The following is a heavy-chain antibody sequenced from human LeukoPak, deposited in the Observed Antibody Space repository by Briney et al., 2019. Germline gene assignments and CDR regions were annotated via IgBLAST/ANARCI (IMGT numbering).Heavy chain of an antibody. CDR1: GFNFRSYG. Sequence: GGSLRLSCAASGFNFRSYGMHCVRHTPGKGLEWVAFIQYDGSTKVYADSVKGRVTISRDNSKNPVHLQMNSLKAEDTAVYYCAKVPRMAYYYYMDVWGKGTTVTVSS. V-gene: IGHV3-30*02. CDR2: IQYDGSTK. D-gene: IGHD2-8*01. CDR3: AKVPRMAYYYYMDV. J-gene: IGHJ6*03.